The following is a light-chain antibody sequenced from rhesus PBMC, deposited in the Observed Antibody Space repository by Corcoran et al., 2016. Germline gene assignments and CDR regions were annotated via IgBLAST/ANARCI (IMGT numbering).Light chain of an antibody. Sequence: DIQMTQSPSSLSASVGDRVTITCRASQTIGSYLAWYQQKPGKVPKLLLFAASSLESGVPSRCSGSGSGTDFTLTISSLQPEDFAIYYCQQHSSHPLTFGGGTKVEIK. V-gene: IGKV1-44*01. CDR3: QQHSSHPLT. CDR1: QTIGSY. CDR2: AAS. J-gene: IGKJ4*01.